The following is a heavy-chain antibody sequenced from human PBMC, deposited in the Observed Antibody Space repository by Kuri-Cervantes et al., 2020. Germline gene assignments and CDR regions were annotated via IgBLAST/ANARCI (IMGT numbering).Heavy chain of an antibody. CDR2: INPSGGST. Sequence: ASVKVSCKASGGTFSSYAISWVRQAPGQGLEWMGIINPSGGSTSYAQKFQGRVTMTRDTSTSTVYMELSSLRSEDTAVYYCARDRITMVRGNAIHPYYYFDYWGQGTLVTVSS. D-gene: IGHD3-10*01. CDR1: GGTFSSYA. V-gene: IGHV1-46*01. CDR3: ARDRITMVRGNAIHPYYYFDY. J-gene: IGHJ4*02.